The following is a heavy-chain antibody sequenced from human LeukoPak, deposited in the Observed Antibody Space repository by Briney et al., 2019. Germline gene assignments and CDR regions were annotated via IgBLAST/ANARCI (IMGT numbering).Heavy chain of an antibody. J-gene: IGHJ4*02. CDR1: GFTFSSSA. Sequence: GGSLRLSCAASGFTFSSSATSWVRQAPGKGLEWVSSISSSSSYIYYADSVKGRFTISRDNAKNSLYLQMNSLRAEDTAVYYCARVGWELAYFDYWGQGTLVTVSS. D-gene: IGHD1-26*01. CDR2: ISSSSSYI. CDR3: ARVGWELAYFDY. V-gene: IGHV3-21*01.